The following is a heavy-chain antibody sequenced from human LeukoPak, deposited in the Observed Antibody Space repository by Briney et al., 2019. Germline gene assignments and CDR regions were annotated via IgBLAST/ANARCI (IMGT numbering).Heavy chain of an antibody. Sequence: GASVKVSCKASGYTFTSYDINWVRQATGQGLEWMGWMNPNSGRTGYAQNFQGRITITRNTSISTAYMELSSRRAEDTAVYYCTRETSSRYFDYWGQGTLVTVSS. CDR1: GYTFTSYD. CDR2: MNPNSGRT. CDR3: TRETSSRYFDY. V-gene: IGHV1-8*03. J-gene: IGHJ4*02.